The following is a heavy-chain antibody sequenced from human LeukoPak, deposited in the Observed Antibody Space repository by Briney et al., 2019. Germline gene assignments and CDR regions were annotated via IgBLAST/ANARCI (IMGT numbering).Heavy chain of an antibody. Sequence: GGSLRLSCAASGLTFSRFAMTWVRQAPGKGLEWVSSLSGSGGSTYYADSVKGRFTISRDNSKNTLYLQMSSLRAEDTAVYYCASIYSGSLIDAFDIWGQGTMVTVSS. J-gene: IGHJ3*02. CDR1: GLTFSRFA. CDR2: LSGSGGST. D-gene: IGHD1-26*01. V-gene: IGHV3-23*01. CDR3: ASIYSGSLIDAFDI.